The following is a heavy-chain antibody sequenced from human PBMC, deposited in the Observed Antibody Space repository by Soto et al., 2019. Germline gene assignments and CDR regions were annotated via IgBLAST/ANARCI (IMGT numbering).Heavy chain of an antibody. D-gene: IGHD1-26*01. CDR3: AKDRHPDGRWDIDW. CDR2: IYGSATGI. Sequence: EVVLLESGGDLVRPGGSLRLSCEASGFTFRQYTLNWVRQAPGQGLEWVSGIYGSATGIYYADSVRGRFTISRDNSRNTVYLQMNRLRAEDTAVYYCAKDRHPDGRWDIDWWGQGTRVTVSS. J-gene: IGHJ4*02. CDR1: GFTFRQYT. V-gene: IGHV3-23*01.